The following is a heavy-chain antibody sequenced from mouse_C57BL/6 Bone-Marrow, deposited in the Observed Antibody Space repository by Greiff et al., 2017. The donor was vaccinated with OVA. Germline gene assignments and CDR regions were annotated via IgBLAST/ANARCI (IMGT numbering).Heavy chain of an antibody. J-gene: IGHJ2*01. Sequence: VQLQQSGPELVKPGASVKISCKASGYTFTDYYMNWVKQSHGKSLEWIGDINPNNGGTSYNQKFKGKATLTVDKSSSTAYMELRSLTSEDSAVYYCARKGLLRLDYWGQGTTLTVSS. V-gene: IGHV1-26*01. D-gene: IGHD1-1*01. CDR1: GYTFTDYY. CDR2: INPNNGGT. CDR3: ARKGLLRLDY.